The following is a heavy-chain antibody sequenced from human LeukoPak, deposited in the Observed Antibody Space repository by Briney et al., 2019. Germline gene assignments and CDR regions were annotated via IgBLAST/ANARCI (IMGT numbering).Heavy chain of an antibody. D-gene: IGHD3-10*01. CDR3: AKDKGSGSYSHFYYGMDV. V-gene: IGHV3-9*01. CDR2: ISWNSGSI. J-gene: IGHJ6*04. Sequence: GGSLRLSCAASGFTFDDYAMHRVRQAPGKGLEWVSGISWNSGSIGYADSVKGRFTISRDNAKNSLHLQMNSLRAEDTALYYCAKDKGSGSYSHFYYGMDVWGKGTTVTVSS. CDR1: GFTFDDYA.